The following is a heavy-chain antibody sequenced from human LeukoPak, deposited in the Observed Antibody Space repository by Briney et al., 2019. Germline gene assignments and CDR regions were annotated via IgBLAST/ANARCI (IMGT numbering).Heavy chain of an antibody. CDR2: IYYSGST. Sequence: SETLSLTCTVSGGSISSYYWSWIRQPPGKGLEWIGYIYYSGSTNYNPSLKSRVSISVDTSKYQFSLKLSSVTAADTAVYYCAADSSGPVDYWGQGTLVTVSS. CDR1: GGSISSYY. J-gene: IGHJ4*02. D-gene: IGHD3-22*01. CDR3: AADSSGPVDY. V-gene: IGHV4-59*12.